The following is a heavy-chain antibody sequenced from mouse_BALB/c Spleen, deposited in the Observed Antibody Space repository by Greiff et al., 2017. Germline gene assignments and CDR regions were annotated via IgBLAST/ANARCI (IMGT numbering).Heavy chain of an antibody. D-gene: IGHD1-2*01. CDR1: GFTFSDYY. Sequence: EVHLVESGGGLVKPGGSLKLSCAASGFTFSDYYMYWVPQTPEKRLEWVATISDGGSYTYYPDSVKGRFTISRDNAKNNLYLQMSSLKSEDTAMYCCAGDGGGYGGCAYWGEGTLVTVSA. V-gene: IGHV5-4*02. CDR2: ISDGGSYT. J-gene: IGHJ3*01. CDR3: AGDGGGYGGCAY.